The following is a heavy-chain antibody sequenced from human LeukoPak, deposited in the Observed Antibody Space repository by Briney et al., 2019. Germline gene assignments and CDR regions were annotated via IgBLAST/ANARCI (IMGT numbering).Heavy chain of an antibody. D-gene: IGHD3-3*01. CDR1: GFTFSSYE. V-gene: IGHV3-7*03. CDR2: INQDGSVK. CDR3: ARLPYYDFSVDY. J-gene: IGHJ4*02. Sequence: GGSLRLSCAASGFTFSSYEISWVRQAPGKGLEWVANINQDGSVKYYVDSVKGRFTISRDNSKNTLYLQMNSLRAEDTAVYYCARLPYYDFSVDYWGQGNLVTVSS.